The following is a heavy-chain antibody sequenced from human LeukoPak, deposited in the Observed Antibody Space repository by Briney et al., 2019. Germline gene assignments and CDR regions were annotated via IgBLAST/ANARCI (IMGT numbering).Heavy chain of an antibody. D-gene: IGHD2/OR15-2a*01. CDR2: IWYDGSNQ. Sequence: GGSLRLSCAASGFTFSSYGMHWVRQAPGKGLEWVALIWYDGSNQYHTDSVKGRLTISRDNSKNTLYLQMNSLRAEDTAVYYCAREGPRGNSQFDYWGQGTLVTVSS. CDR3: AREGPRGNSQFDY. J-gene: IGHJ4*02. CDR1: GFTFSSYG. V-gene: IGHV3-33*01.